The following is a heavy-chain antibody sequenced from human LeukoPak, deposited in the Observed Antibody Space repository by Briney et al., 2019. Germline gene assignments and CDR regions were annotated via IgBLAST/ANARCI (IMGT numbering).Heavy chain of an antibody. D-gene: IGHD1-26*01. CDR3: ARGVPSGSYGFDY. CDR1: GFTFSNYI. V-gene: IGHV3-66*01. Sequence: GGSLRLSCAASGFTFSNYIMNWVRQAPGKGLEWVSLIDSGGTTYYADSAKGRFTISRDNSKNTLYLQMDSLRAEDTAVYYCARGVPSGSYGFDYWGQGTLVTVSS. CDR2: IDSGGTT. J-gene: IGHJ4*02.